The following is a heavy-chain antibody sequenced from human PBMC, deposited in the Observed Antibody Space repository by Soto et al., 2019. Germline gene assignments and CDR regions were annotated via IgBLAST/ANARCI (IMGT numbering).Heavy chain of an antibody. CDR3: ARDHYYDSSGYYYVGAFDI. V-gene: IGHV1-69*13. J-gene: IGHJ3*02. D-gene: IGHD3-22*01. CDR2: IIPIFGTA. Sequence: GASVKVSFKASGGTFSSYAISWLRQAPGQGLEWMGGIIPIFGTANYAQKFQGRVTITADESTSTAYMELSSLRSEDTAVYYCARDHYYDSSGYYYVGAFDIWGQGTMVTVSS. CDR1: GGTFSSYA.